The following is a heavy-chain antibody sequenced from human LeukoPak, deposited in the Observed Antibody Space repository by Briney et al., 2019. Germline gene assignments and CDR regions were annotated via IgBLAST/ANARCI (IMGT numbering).Heavy chain of an antibody. Sequence: PGGSLRLSCAASGLTFTNYGMTWVRQAPGKGLERVSSTSGSGSDTYYADSVKGRFTISRDNSKNTLYVQMVSLRAEDTAIYYCAGSSGWWAHDYWGQGTLVTVSS. CDR2: TSGSGSDT. J-gene: IGHJ4*02. V-gene: IGHV3-23*01. CDR3: AGSSGWWAHDY. D-gene: IGHD6-19*01. CDR1: GLTFTNYG.